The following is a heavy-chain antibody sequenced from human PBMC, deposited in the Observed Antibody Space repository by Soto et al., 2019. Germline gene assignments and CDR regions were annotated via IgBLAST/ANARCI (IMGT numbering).Heavy chain of an antibody. D-gene: IGHD1-1*01. Sequence: GSLRLSCAASGFNFDNYYMAWVRQAPGKGLEWVANIRKDGSGSNYVDSLKGQFTISRDNAKNSLYLQMNNLRAEDSGVYFCARDTTGILDYWGQGTLVTVSS. CDR3: ARDTTGILDY. CDR1: GFNFDNYY. V-gene: IGHV3-7*01. CDR2: IRKDGSGS. J-gene: IGHJ4*02.